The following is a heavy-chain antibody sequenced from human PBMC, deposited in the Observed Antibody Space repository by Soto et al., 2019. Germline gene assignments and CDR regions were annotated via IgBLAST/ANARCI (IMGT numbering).Heavy chain of an antibody. J-gene: IGHJ4*02. CDR3: AGGGSYHGTFDY. CDR2: ISGSGGST. D-gene: IGHD1-26*01. Sequence: GGSLRLSCAASGFTFSSYAMSWVRQAPGKGLEWVSAISGSGGSTYYADSVKGRFTISRDNSKNTLYLQMNSLRAEDTAVYYCAGGGSYHGTFDYWGQGTLVTVSS. CDR1: GFTFSSYA. V-gene: IGHV3-23*01.